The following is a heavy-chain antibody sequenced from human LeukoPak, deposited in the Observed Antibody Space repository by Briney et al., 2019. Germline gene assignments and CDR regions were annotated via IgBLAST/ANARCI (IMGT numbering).Heavy chain of an antibody. V-gene: IGHV4-59*01. J-gene: IGHJ5*02. CDR2: IYYTGST. CDR3: ARDRKQWLRGPFDP. Sequence: DPSETLSLTCTVSGGSISSYYWNWIRQPPGRGLEWIGYIYYTGSTNYNPSLKSRVTISVDMSKNHFSLKLNSVIAADTAIYYCARDRKQWLRGPFDPWGQGTLVTVSS. D-gene: IGHD6-19*01. CDR1: GGSISSYY.